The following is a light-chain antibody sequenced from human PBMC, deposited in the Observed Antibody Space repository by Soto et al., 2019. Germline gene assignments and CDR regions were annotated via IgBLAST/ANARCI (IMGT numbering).Light chain of an antibody. CDR2: SNN. J-gene: IGLJ1*01. CDR1: SSNIGRNT. CDR3: AAWDDSLHGYV. V-gene: IGLV1-44*01. Sequence: QSVLTQPPSASGTPGQRVTISCSGSSSNIGRNTLSWYQQLPGTAPKLLIYSNNQRPSGVPDRFSGSESGASASLAISGLQSEDEDDYYCAAWDDSLHGYVFGTGTKLTVL.